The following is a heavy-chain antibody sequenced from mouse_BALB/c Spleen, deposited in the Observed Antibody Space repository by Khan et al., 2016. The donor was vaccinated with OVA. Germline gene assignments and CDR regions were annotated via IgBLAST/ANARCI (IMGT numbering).Heavy chain of an antibody. D-gene: IGHD2-14*01. J-gene: IGHJ4*01. CDR1: GYTFTSHT. Sequence: VQLQQSGAKLARPGASVKMSCKASGYTFTSHTMHWVKQRPGQGLEWIGYINPRSGYTQYNQTFNDKATLTADISSSTAYMQLSSLTSEDSAVYYCARRTTEYALDYWGQGTSVTVSS. CDR2: INPRSGYT. CDR3: ARRTTEYALDY. V-gene: IGHV1-4*01.